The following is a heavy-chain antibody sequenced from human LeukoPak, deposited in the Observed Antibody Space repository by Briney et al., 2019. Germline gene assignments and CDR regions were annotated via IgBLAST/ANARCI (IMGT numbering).Heavy chain of an antibody. CDR2: IYRSGAT. J-gene: IGHJ4*02. Sequence: SETPSLTCAFSAASFSSGDFSWSWIRQPPGKGLEWIGYIYRSGATYYNRSLKSRVTMSVDRSKNEFSLKLSSVTAADTAVYYCARGLGVRGVILTYFDSWGQGTLVTVSS. CDR3: ARGLGVRGVILTYFDS. CDR1: AASFSSGDFS. V-gene: IGHV4-30-2*01. D-gene: IGHD3-10*01.